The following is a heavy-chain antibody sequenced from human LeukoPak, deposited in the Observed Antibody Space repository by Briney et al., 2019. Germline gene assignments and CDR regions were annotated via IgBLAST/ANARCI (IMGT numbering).Heavy chain of an antibody. Sequence: PGGSLRLSCAASGFTFSSYAMHWVRQAPGKGLEWVAVISYDGSNKYYADSVKGRFTISRDNAKNSLYLQMNSLRAEDTAVYYCARDVPGYYGSGSYYSYYYYYYGMDVWGQGTTVTVSS. V-gene: IGHV3-30-3*01. J-gene: IGHJ6*02. CDR1: GFTFSSYA. D-gene: IGHD3-10*01. CDR2: ISYDGSNK. CDR3: ARDVPGYYGSGSYYSYYYYYYGMDV.